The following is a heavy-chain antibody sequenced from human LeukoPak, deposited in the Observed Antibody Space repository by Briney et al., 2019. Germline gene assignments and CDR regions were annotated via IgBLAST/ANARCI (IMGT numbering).Heavy chain of an antibody. Sequence: PSETLSLTCAVYGGSFSGYYWSWIRQPPGKGLEWIGEINHSGSTNYNPSLKSRVTISVDTSKNQFSLKLRSVTAADTAVYYCARDKFDYYYFYYMDVWGKGTTVTVSS. CDR1: GGSFSGYY. D-gene: IGHD3-10*01. CDR3: ARDKFDYYYFYYMDV. CDR2: INHSGST. J-gene: IGHJ6*03. V-gene: IGHV4-34*01.